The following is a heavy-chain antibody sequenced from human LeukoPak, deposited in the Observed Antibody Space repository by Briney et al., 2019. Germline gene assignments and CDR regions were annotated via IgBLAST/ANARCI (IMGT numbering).Heavy chain of an antibody. Sequence: ASVKVSCKASGYTFTSYGISWVRQAPGQGPXXXXXXXAYNGNTNYAQKLQGRVTMTTDTSTSTAYMELRSLRSDDTAVYYCARRADDILTGYYPFDPWGQGTLVTVSS. CDR3: ARRADDILTGYYPFDP. CDR2: XXAYNGNT. J-gene: IGHJ5*02. D-gene: IGHD3-9*01. CDR1: GYTFTSYG. V-gene: IGHV1-18*04.